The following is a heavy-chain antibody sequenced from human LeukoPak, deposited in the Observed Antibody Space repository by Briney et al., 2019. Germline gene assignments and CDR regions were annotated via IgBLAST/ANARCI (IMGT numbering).Heavy chain of an antibody. CDR2: IGDSGEIE. D-gene: IGHD6-19*01. CDR1: GLILRGHA. Sequence: HSGGSLTLSCAASGLILRGHAMSWVRQAPGKGLEWVSGIGDSGEIERYADSVKGRFTISRDNIRNTVYLEMRSLRPEDTAVYYCAKGYSSGWTPFDYWGQGTQVTVSS. V-gene: IGHV3-23*01. J-gene: IGHJ4*02. CDR3: AKGYSSGWTPFDY.